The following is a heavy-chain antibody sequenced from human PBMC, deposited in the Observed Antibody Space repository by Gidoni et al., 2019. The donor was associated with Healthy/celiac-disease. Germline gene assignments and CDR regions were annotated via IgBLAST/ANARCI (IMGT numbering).Heavy chain of an antibody. V-gene: IGHV3-11*06. CDR2: ISSSSSYT. J-gene: IGHJ6*03. CDR3: ASSPYYYYYYMDV. CDR1: GFTFSDYY. Sequence: CPVSGFTFSDYYMSWIRQAPGKGLEWVSYISSSSSYTNYADSVKGRFTISRDNAKNSLYLQMNSLRAEDTDVYYCASSPYYYYYYMDVWGKGTTVTVSS.